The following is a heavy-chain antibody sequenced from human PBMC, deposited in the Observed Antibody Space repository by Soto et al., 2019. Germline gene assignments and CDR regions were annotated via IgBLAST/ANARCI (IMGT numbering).Heavy chain of an antibody. CDR2: IYHSGST. V-gene: IGHV4-30-2*01. CDR1: GGSISSGGYS. D-gene: IGHD6-19*01. J-gene: IGHJ4*02. Sequence: QLQLQESGSGLVKPSRTLSLTCAVSGGSISSGGYSWSWIRQPPGKGLELIGYIYHSGSTYYNPSFKSRVTISVDRSKDQCSLKLSSVTAADTAVYYCARSSGWYGEFDYWGQGTLVTVSS. CDR3: ARSSGWYGEFDY.